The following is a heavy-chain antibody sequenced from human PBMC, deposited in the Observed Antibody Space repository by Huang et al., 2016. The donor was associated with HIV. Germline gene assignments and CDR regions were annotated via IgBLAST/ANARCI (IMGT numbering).Heavy chain of an antibody. J-gene: IGHJ4*02. D-gene: IGHD2-21*02. CDR1: GGSLRDQY. CDR3: ARPRMTATSSDSTWSFFDS. V-gene: IGHV4-34*02. CDR2: LTHRGLS. Sequence: VQLQQWGAGLLKPSGALSLKCAVYGGSLRDQYWTWFRLSPGKRLDWIGELTHRGLSTYNPSLRSRVTMSVDMSKNQFSLNLTSLTAADTAVYYCARPRMTATSSDSTWSFFDSWGQGTLVIVSS.